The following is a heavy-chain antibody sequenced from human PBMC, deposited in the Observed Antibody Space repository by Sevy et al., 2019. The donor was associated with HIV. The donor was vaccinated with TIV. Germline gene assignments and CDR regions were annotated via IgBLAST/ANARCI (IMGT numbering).Heavy chain of an antibody. CDR3: ATPTGGNWFDP. Sequence: ASVKVSCKASGYTFTSYDINWVRQATGQGLEWMGWMNPNSGNTGYGEKFQGGVTMTRNTSISTAYMELSSLRSEDTAVYYCATPTGGNWFDPWGQGTLVTVSS. CDR1: GYTFTSYD. CDR2: MNPNSGNT. D-gene: IGHD3-16*01. V-gene: IGHV1-8*01. J-gene: IGHJ5*02.